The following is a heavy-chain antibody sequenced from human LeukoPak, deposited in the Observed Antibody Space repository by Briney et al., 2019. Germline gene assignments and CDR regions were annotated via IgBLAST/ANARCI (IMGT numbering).Heavy chain of an antibody. D-gene: IGHD3-16*01. J-gene: IGHJ4*02. CDR1: GFTFSSYA. CDR2: ISGSGGST. V-gene: IGHV3-23*01. Sequence: PGGSLRLSCAASGFTFSSYAMSWVRQAPGKGLEWVSAISGSGGSTYYADSVKGRFTISRDNSKNTLYLQMNSLRAEDTALYYCAKVWASVGSSPLDYWGQGTLVTVPS. CDR3: AKVWASVGSSPLDY.